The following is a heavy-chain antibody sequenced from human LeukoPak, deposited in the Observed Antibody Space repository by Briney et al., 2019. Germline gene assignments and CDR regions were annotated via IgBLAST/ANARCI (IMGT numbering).Heavy chain of an antibody. CDR1: GFSFSTYA. J-gene: IGHJ4*02. V-gene: IGHV3-23*01. CDR3: SRASMFRGPIVSHPGDY. Sequence: GGSPCLSCAASGFSFSTYAMSWFCQAPGEGLEWVSAVSGDGGITYYADSVKGRSTISRDNSKNTLYLQMDSLRAEDTAVYYCSRASMFRGPIVSHPGDYWGQGPVATVSS. D-gene: IGHD3-16*02. CDR2: VSGDGGIT.